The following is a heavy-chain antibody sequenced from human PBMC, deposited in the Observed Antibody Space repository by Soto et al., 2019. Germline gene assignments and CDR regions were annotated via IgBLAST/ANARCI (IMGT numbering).Heavy chain of an antibody. CDR2: ISSSSSYI. J-gene: IGHJ5*02. V-gene: IGHV3-21*01. CDR1: GFTFSSYS. Sequence: GGSLRLSCAASGFTFSSYSMNWVRQAPGKGLEWVSSISSSSSYIYYADSVKGRFTISRDNAKNSLDLQMNSLGAEDTAVYYCARGSDIVVVPAAMGYNWFDPWGQGTLVTVSS. D-gene: IGHD2-2*01. CDR3: ARGSDIVVVPAAMGYNWFDP.